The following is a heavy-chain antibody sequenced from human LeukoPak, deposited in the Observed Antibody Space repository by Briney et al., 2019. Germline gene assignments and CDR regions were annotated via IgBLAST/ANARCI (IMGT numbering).Heavy chain of an antibody. CDR1: GGSISTYY. J-gene: IGHJ4*02. Sequence: SETLSLTCTVSGGSISTYYWSWIRQPPGKGLEWIGHIYYSGSTNYNPSLKSRVTIAVDMSKNHFSLKLSSVTAADTAVYYCTRNYDSSGYTTFGYWGRGTLVTVSS. CDR3: TRNYDSSGYTTFGY. D-gene: IGHD3-22*01. CDR2: IYYSGST. V-gene: IGHV4-59*01.